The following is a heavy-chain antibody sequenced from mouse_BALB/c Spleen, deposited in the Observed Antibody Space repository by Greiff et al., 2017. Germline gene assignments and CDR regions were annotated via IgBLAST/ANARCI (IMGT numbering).Heavy chain of an antibody. CDR1: GFAFSSYD. Sequence: EVQLVESGGGLVKPGGSLKLSCAASGFAFSSYDMSWVRQTPEKRLEWVAYISSGGGSTYYPDTVKGRFTISRDNAKNTLYLQMSSLKSEDTAMYYCARGTKITKDAMDYWGQGTSVTVSA. D-gene: IGHD2-4*01. V-gene: IGHV5-12-1*01. J-gene: IGHJ4*01. CDR3: ARGTKITKDAMDY. CDR2: ISSGGGST.